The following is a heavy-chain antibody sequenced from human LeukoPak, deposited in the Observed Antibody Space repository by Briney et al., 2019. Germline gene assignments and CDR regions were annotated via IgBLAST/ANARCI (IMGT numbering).Heavy chain of an antibody. D-gene: IGHD2-2*01. CDR3: ARDRKGYCSSTSCYDAFDI. J-gene: IGHJ3*02. Sequence: SETLSLTCAVYGGSFSGYYWSWIRQPPGKGLEWIGEINHSGSTNYNPSLKSRVTISVDTSKNQFSLKLSSVTAADTAMYYCARDRKGYCSSTSCYDAFDIWGQGTMVTVSS. CDR1: GGSFSGYY. CDR2: INHSGST. V-gene: IGHV4-34*01.